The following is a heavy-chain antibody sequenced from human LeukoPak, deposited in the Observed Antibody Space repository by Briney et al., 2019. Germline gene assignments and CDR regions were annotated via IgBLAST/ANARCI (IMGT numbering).Heavy chain of an antibody. V-gene: IGHV3-48*04. CDR2: IGASSNII. D-gene: IGHD1-1*01. J-gene: IGHJ4*02. CDR3: ADNLSR. CDR1: GFTFSTYG. Sequence: PGGSLRLSCAASGFTFSTYGMNWVRQAPGKGLEWISYIGASSNIIYYADSVKGRFTISRDNAKNSLYLQMSSLRAEDTAVYYCADNLSRWGQGTLVTVSS.